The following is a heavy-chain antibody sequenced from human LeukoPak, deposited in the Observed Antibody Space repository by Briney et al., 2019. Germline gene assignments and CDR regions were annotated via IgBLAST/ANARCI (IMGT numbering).Heavy chain of an antibody. CDR2: IKQDGSEK. CDR3: ARDQASMPKYYFDY. CDR1: GFTLSSYW. Sequence: QPGGSLRLSCAASGFTLSSYWMSWVRQAPGKGLEWVANIKQDGSEKYYVDSVMGRFTISRDNAKNSLYLQMNSLRAEDTAVYYCARDQASMPKYYFDYWGQGTLVTVSS. D-gene: IGHD2/OR15-2a*01. V-gene: IGHV3-7*01. J-gene: IGHJ4*02.